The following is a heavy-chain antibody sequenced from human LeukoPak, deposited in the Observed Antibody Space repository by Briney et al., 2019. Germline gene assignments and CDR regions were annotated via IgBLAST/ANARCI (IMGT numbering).Heavy chain of an antibody. CDR2: ISSSSSYI. D-gene: IGHD2-2*01. CDR3: ARDSLTSEDRSSTSCPDY. V-gene: IGHV3-21*01. J-gene: IGHJ4*02. CDR1: GFTFSDYS. Sequence: GGSLRLSCAGSGFTFSDYSMNWVRQAPGKGLEWVSSISSSSSYIYYADSVKGRFTISRDNAKNSLYLQMNSLRAEDTAVYYCARDSLTSEDRSSTSCPDYWGQGTLVTVSS.